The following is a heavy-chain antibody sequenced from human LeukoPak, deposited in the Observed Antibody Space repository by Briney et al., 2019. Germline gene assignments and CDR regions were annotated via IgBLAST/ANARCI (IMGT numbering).Heavy chain of an antibody. J-gene: IGHJ4*02. CDR1: GFTFSSYA. CDR3: ARAHPGDYSDFQFDY. D-gene: IGHD4-11*01. Sequence: GGSLRLSCAASGFTFSSYAMNWVRQAPGKGLEWVSYISSTSSTIYYADSVKGRFTISRDNAKNSLYLQMNSLRAEDTAVYYCARAHPGDYSDFQFDYWGQGTLVTVSS. CDR2: ISSTSSTI. V-gene: IGHV3-48*01.